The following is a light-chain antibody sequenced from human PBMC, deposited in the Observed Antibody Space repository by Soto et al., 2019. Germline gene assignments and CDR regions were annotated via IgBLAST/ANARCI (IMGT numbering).Light chain of an antibody. Sequence: EIVMTQSPATLSLSPGDTATLSCRASQSVDTNLSWYVQQPGQAPRRLMYCVTTWSTGVTARFSGSGSGTDFNLTISSVQSDDVAIYYCQQGNSWPITFGQGTRLEIK. J-gene: IGKJ5*01. CDR3: QQGNSWPIT. CDR1: QSVDTN. V-gene: IGKV3D-15*01. CDR2: CVT.